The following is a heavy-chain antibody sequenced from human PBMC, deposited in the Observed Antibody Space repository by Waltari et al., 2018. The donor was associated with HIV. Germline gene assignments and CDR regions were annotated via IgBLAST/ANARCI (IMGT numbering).Heavy chain of an antibody. Sequence: EVHLMESGGGLVKPGRSLRLSCRGSGFTFGDYGLSWFRQAPGKGVELVGCITSEAYGGTAEYAASVTVRFTISREDSKSTAYMQMNRLESEDTGVYFCSRPSGPLHSYGMDVWGQGTTVIVSS. CDR2: ITSEAYGGTA. D-gene: IGHD1-26*01. CDR1: GFTFGDYG. V-gene: IGHV3-49*05. CDR3: SRPSGPLHSYGMDV. J-gene: IGHJ6*02.